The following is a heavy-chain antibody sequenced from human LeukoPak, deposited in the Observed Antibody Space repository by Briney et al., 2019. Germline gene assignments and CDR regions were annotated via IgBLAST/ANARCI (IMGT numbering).Heavy chain of an antibody. CDR1: GFTFSSYA. J-gene: IGHJ4*02. D-gene: IGHD6-13*01. CDR3: AREGAYSSSWYRLYYFDY. CDR2: INHSGDST. Sequence: PGGSLRLSCAASGFTFSSYAMSWVRQTPGKGLEWVSGINHSGDSTFYGDSVKGRFTISRDNSMNTLYLQMNILRVDDTAVYYCAREGAYSSSWYRLYYFDYWGQGTLVTVSS. V-gene: IGHV3-23*01.